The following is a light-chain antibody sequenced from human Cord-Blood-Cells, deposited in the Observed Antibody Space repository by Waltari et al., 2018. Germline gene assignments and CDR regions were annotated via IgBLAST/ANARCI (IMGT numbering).Light chain of an antibody. J-gene: IGLJ2*01. CDR2: DVS. Sequence: QSALTQPASVSGSPRQSITISCTGTSSDVGGYNYVSWYQQHPGKAPNLMIYDVSNRPSGVSNRFSGSKSGNTASQTISGLQAEDEADDYCSSYTSSSTVVYGGGTKLTVL. CDR3: SSYTSSSTVV. V-gene: IGLV2-14*01. CDR1: SSDVGGYNY.